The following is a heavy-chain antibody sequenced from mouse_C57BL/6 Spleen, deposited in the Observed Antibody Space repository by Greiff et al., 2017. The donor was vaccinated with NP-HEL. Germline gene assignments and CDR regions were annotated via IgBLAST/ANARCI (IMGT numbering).Heavy chain of an antibody. Sequence: QVHVKQSGAELVKPGASVKLSCKASGYTFTEYTIHWVKQRSGQGLEWIGWFYPGSGSIKYNEKFKDKATLTADKSSSTVYMELSRLTSEDSAVYFCARHEDAELGRDYYAMDYWGQGTSVTVSS. J-gene: IGHJ4*01. CDR1: GYTFTEYT. V-gene: IGHV1-62-2*01. CDR3: ARHEDAELGRDYYAMDY. D-gene: IGHD4-1*01. CDR2: FYPGSGSI.